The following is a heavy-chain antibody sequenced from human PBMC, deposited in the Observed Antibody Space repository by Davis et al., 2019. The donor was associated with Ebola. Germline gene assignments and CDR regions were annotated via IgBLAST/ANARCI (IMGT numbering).Heavy chain of an antibody. CDR2: IYYSGPT. J-gene: IGHJ4*02. D-gene: IGHD3-22*01. Sequence: MPSETLSLTCSVAGGSISSGGYYWNWIRQHPGEGLEWIGIIYYSGPTHHNPSLKSRVIISRDTSKNQFSLKLSSVTAADTAVYYCARGDSYYDPSGYYAGPEAPDHWGQGTLVSVSS. V-gene: IGHV4-31*03. CDR3: ARGDSYYDPSGYYAGPEAPDH. CDR1: GGSISSGGYY.